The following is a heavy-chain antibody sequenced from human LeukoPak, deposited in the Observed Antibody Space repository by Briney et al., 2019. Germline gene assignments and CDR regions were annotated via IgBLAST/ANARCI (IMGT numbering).Heavy chain of an antibody. Sequence: SVKVSCKASGGTFSSYAISWVRQAPGQGLEWMGGIIPIFGTANYAQKFQGRVTITADGSTSTAYMELSSLRSEDTAVYYCARSKIYYYYGMDVWGQGTTVTVSS. V-gene: IGHV1-69*13. CDR2: IIPIFGTA. J-gene: IGHJ6*02. CDR3: ARSKIYYYYGMDV. CDR1: GGTFSSYA.